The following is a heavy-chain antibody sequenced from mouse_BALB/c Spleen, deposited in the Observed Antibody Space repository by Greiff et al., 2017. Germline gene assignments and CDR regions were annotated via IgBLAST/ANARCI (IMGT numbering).Heavy chain of an antibody. CDR3: ARPYYYGSRGLYAMDY. CDR2: ISSGGST. Sequence: EVHLVESGGGLVKPGGSLKLSCAASGFTFSSYAMSWVRQTPEKRLEWVASISSGGSTYYPDSVKGRFTISRDNARNILYLQMSSLRSEDTAMYYCARPYYYGSRGLYAMDYWGQGTSVTVSS. CDR1: GFTFSSYA. J-gene: IGHJ4*01. D-gene: IGHD1-1*01. V-gene: IGHV5-6-5*01.